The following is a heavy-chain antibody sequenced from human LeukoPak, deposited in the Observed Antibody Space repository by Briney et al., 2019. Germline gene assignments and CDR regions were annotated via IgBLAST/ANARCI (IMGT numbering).Heavy chain of an antibody. CDR2: IYYSGST. J-gene: IGHJ5*02. CDR3: ARGVSEDYYDSRNWFDP. Sequence: SETLSLTCTVSGGSISSYYWRWIRQPPGKGLEWIGYIYYSGSTNYNPSLRSRVTISVDTSKNQFSLKLSSVTAADTAVYYCARGVSEDYYDSRNWFDPWGQGTLVTVSS. D-gene: IGHD3-22*01. CDR1: GGSISSYY. V-gene: IGHV4-59*01.